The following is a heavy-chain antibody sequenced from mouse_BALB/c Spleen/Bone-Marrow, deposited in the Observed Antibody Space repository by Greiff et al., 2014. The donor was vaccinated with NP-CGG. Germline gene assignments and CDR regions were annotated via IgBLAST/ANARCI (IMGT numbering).Heavy chain of an antibody. CDR2: VTPYNGGT. J-gene: IGHJ2*01. CDR3: ARTGY. V-gene: IGHV1-19*01. CDR1: GYTFTDYY. Sequence: VQLQQSGPELVKLGASVKMSCKASGYTFTDYYMDWVKQSHGESFEWIGRVTPYNGGTTYDQKFKGKATLTVDKSSSTAYVALNSLTSEDSAVYYCARTGYWGQGTTLTVSS.